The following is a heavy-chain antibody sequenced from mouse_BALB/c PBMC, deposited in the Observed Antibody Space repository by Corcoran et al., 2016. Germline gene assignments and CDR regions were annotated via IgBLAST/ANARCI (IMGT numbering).Heavy chain of an antibody. Sequence: EVQLQQSGPELVKPGASVKISCKTSGYTFTEYTMHWVKQSHGKSLEWIGGINPNNGGTGYNQKFKGKATLTVDKSSSTAYMELRSLTSEDSAVYYYARTPFRGNDVVTSDWFAYWGQGTLVTVSA. CDR3: ARTPFRGNDVVTSDWFAY. CDR1: GYTFTEYT. CDR2: INPNNGGT. D-gene: IGHD2-12*01. J-gene: IGHJ3*01. V-gene: IGHV1-18*01.